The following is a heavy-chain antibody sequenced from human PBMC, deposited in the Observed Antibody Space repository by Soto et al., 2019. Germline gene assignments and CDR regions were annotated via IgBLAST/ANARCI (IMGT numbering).Heavy chain of an antibody. D-gene: IGHD6-19*01. Sequence: QVQLVQSGAEVRKPGSSVRVSCKASGGSFNRHTISWVRQAPGQGLEWMGGIIPIFGTANHAQKFQGRVTITADESTSTAYMELSSLRSEDTAVYYCARVRYSSGWGYIDYWGQGTLVTVSS. CDR3: ARVRYSSGWGYIDY. CDR1: GGSFNRHT. V-gene: IGHV1-69*01. J-gene: IGHJ4*02. CDR2: IIPIFGTA.